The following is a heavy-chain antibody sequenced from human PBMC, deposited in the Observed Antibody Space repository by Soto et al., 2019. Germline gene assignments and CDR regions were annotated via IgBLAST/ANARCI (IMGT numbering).Heavy chain of an antibody. CDR2: ISGSGDIT. D-gene: IGHD1-26*01. CDR1: GFTFSTSS. CDR3: AKGWDTSIADEFDI. Sequence: EVQVLESGGDLVQPGGSLRLTCSVSGFTFSTSSMNWVRQAPGKALEWVSSISGSGDITYYADSVKGRFTTSRDNSKSTVYLQMNSLRVEDTAVYHCAKGWDTSIADEFDIWGQGTMVTVSS. J-gene: IGHJ3*02. V-gene: IGHV3-23*01.